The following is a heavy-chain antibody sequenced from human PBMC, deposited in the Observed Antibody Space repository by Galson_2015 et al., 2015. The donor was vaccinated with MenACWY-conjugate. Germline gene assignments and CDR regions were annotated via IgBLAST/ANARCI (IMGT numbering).Heavy chain of an antibody. CDR2: ISGSGGST. Sequence: SLRLSCAASGFTFKSYAMSWVRQAPGKGLEWVSAISGSGGSTYYADSVKGRFTISRDNSKNTLYLQMNSLRAEDTAVYSCARYCTTTSCSGGDYYGMDVWGQGTTFTVSS. D-gene: IGHD2-2*01. CDR3: ARYCTTTSCSGGDYYGMDV. V-gene: IGHV3-23*01. J-gene: IGHJ6*02. CDR1: GFTFKSYA.